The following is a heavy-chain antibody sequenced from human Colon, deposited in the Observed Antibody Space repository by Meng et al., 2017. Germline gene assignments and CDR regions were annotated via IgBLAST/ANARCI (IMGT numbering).Heavy chain of an antibody. V-gene: IGHV3-74*01. J-gene: IGHJ4*02. D-gene: IGHD5-24*01. CDR1: GFTFSNYW. Sequence: VQLVESGGGLVQPGGSLRLSCAASGFTFSNYWMYWVRQAPGKGLVWVSRIGGDGISKTYADSVKGRFTISRDSAKNTVYLQMNSLRAEDTGIYYCARGGDVYWGQGTLVTVSS. CDR3: ARGGDVY. CDR2: IGGDGISK.